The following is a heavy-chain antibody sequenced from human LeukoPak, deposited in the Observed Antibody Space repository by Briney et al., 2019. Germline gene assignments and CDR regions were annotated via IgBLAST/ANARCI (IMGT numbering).Heavy chain of an antibody. CDR1: GGTFSNYA. Sequence: GASVKVSCKASGGTFSNYAIIWVRQAPGQGLEWMGGIIPIFGTASSAQKFQGRVTITADESTSTAYMELSSLRSEDTAVYFCARDFHYSGSGSYYNRAFDIWGQGTVVTVSS. J-gene: IGHJ3*02. CDR2: IIPIFGTA. CDR3: ARDFHYSGSGSYYNRAFDI. D-gene: IGHD3-10*01. V-gene: IGHV1-69*13.